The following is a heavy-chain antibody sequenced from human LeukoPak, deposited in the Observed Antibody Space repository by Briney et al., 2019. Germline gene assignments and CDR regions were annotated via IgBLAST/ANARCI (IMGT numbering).Heavy chain of an antibody. J-gene: IGHJ5*02. Sequence: GGSLRLSCAASGFTFSSYGMHWVRQAPGKGLEWVAFIRYDGSNKYYADSVKGRFTIPRDNSKNTLYLQMNSLRAEDTAVYYCAKDRIAVAGTAIPNWFDPWGQGTLVTVSS. V-gene: IGHV3-30*02. CDR3: AKDRIAVAGTAIPNWFDP. CDR1: GFTFSSYG. D-gene: IGHD6-19*01. CDR2: IRYDGSNK.